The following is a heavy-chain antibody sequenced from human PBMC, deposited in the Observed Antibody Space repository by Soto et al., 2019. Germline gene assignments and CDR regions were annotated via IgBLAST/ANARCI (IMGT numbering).Heavy chain of an antibody. V-gene: IGHV1-18*01. CDR1: GYTFTSYG. CDR3: AREGGDGGVSDSGSFFRY. D-gene: IGHD1-26*01. J-gene: IGHJ4*02. CDR2: ISAYNGNT. Sequence: QVQLVQSGAEVKKPGASVKVSCKASGYTFTSYGISWVRQAPGQGLEWMGWISAYNGNTNYAQKLQGRVTMTTDTSTSTAYMEMRSLRSDDTAVYYCAREGGDGGVSDSGSFFRYWGQGTLVTVSS.